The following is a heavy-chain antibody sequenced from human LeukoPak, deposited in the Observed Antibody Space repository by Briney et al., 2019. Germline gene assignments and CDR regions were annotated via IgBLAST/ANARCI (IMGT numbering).Heavy chain of an antibody. J-gene: IGHJ4*02. CDR2: INHSGST. Sequence: SETLSLTCAVYGGSFSGYYWSWIRQPPGKGLEWIGEINHSGSTNYNPSLKSRVTISVDTSKNQFSLKLSSVTAADTAVSYCARSSGWPDYWGQGTLVTVSS. D-gene: IGHD6-19*01. CDR1: GGSFSGYY. CDR3: ARSSGWPDY. V-gene: IGHV4-34*01.